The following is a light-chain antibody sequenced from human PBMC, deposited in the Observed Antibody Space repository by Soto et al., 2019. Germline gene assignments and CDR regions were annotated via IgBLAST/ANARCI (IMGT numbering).Light chain of an antibody. CDR1: QGISSY. J-gene: IGKJ1*01. CDR3: QQYYSYPRT. Sequence: AIRMTQSPSSFSASTGDRVTITCRASQGISSYLAWYQQKPGKAPKLLIYAASTLQSGVPSRLSGSGSGTDFTLTISCLQSEDFATYYCQQYYSYPRTFGQGTKVDIX. CDR2: AAS. V-gene: IGKV1-8*01.